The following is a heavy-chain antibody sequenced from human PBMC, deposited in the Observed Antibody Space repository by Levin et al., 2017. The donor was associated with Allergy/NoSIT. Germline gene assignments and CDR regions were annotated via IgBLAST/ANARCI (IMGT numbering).Heavy chain of an antibody. V-gene: IGHV3-43*01. D-gene: IGHD3-10*01. CDR1: GFTFDDYT. Sequence: PGGSLRLSCAASGFTFDDYTMHWVRQAPGKGLEWVSLISWDGGSTYYADSVKGRFTISRDNSKNSLYLQMNSLRTEDTALYYCAKEETTVYGSGPYYFDYWGQGTLVTVSS. CDR2: ISWDGGST. J-gene: IGHJ4*02. CDR3: AKEETTVYGSGPYYFDY.